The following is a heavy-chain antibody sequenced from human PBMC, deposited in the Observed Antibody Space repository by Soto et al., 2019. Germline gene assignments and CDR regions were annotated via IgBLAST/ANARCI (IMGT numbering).Heavy chain of an antibody. CDR1: GFTFSSYS. Sequence: EVQLVESGGGLVKPGGSLRLSCAASGFTFSSYSMNWVRQAPGKGLEWVSSISSSSSYIYYADSVKGRFTISRDNAKNSLYLQMNGLRAEDTAVYYCARDKIAAAGWLGYWGQGTLVTVSS. CDR3: ARDKIAAAGWLGY. D-gene: IGHD6-13*01. CDR2: ISSSSSYI. V-gene: IGHV3-21*01. J-gene: IGHJ4*02.